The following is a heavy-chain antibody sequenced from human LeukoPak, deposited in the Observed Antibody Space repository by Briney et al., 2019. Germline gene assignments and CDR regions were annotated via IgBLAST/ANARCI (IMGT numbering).Heavy chain of an antibody. CDR2: INHSGST. J-gene: IGHJ4*02. CDR3: ARGTLYSGWSYYFDY. D-gene: IGHD6-19*01. V-gene: IGHV4-34*01. CDR1: GGSFSGYY. Sequence: SETLSLTCAVYGGSFSGYYWNWIRQPPGKGLEWIGEINHSGSTNYNPSLKSRVTISVDMSKNHFSLRLSSVTAADTAMYYCARGTLYSGWSYYFDYWGQGSQVTVSS.